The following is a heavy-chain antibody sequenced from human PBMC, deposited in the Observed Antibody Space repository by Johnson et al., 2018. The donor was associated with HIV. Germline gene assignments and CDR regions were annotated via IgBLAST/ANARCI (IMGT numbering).Heavy chain of an antibody. CDR2: IKQDGSEK. D-gene: IGHD4-17*01. V-gene: IGHV3-7*02. J-gene: IGHJ3*02. CDR3: AKGDGDYGAFDI. CDR1: GFTFSNYW. Sequence: VQLVESGGGLVQPGGSLRLSCAASGFTFSNYWMTWVRQAPGKGLEWVATIKQDGSEKYYADSVKGRFTISRDNSKNTLYLQMNSLRAEDTAVYYCAKGDGDYGAFDIWGQGTMVTVSS.